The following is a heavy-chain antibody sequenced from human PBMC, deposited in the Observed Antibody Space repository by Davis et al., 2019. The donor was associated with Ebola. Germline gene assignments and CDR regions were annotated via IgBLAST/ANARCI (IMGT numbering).Heavy chain of an antibody. Sequence: ASVKVSCKVSDYTLREISMHWVRQAPGIELEWMGSFDPEDGESIYAQKFQGRITMTEDTSTDTAYMELSSLRSEDTAVYYCTVGGIGGMGDYWGQGTLVTVSS. D-gene: IGHD3-10*01. CDR1: DYTLREIS. CDR3: TVGGIGGMGDY. CDR2: FDPEDGES. V-gene: IGHV1-24*01. J-gene: IGHJ4*02.